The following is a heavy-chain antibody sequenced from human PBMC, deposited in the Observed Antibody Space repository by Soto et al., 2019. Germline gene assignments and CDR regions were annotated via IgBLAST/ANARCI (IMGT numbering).Heavy chain of an antibody. CDR2: IYYSGST. D-gene: IGHD5-12*01. V-gene: IGHV4-59*01. J-gene: IGHJ4*02. CDR3: ARGNPTEGYSGYDFDY. CDR1: GGSISSSY. Sequence: SETLSLTCTVSGGSISSSYWSWIRQPPGKGLEWIGYIYYSGSTNYNPSLKSRVTISVDTSKNQFSLKLSSVTAADTAVYYCARGNPTEGYSGYDFDYWGQGTLVTVSS.